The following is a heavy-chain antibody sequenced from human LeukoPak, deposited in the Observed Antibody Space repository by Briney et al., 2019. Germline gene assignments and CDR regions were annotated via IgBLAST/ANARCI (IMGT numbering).Heavy chain of an antibody. D-gene: IGHD2-21*02. CDR3: AKSHHVTAIDY. Sequence: GGSLRLSCAASGFTVSSNYMSWVRQAPGKGLEWVSAISGSGGSTYYAGSVKGRFTISRDNSKNTLYLQMNSLRADDTAVYYCAKSHHVTAIDYWGQGTLVTVSS. CDR1: GFTVSSNY. V-gene: IGHV3-23*01. CDR2: ISGSGGST. J-gene: IGHJ4*02.